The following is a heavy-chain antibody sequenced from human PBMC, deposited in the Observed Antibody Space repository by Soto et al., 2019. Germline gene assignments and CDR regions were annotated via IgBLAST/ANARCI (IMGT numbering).Heavy chain of an antibody. J-gene: IGHJ4*02. CDR1: GFSLSDYY. CDR3: ARVRGDSSGSYYFDY. CDR2: ISSSGSTT. Sequence: GGSLRLSCAASGFSLSDYYMSWIRQAPGEGLEWVSYISSSGSTTHYADSVKGRFTISKDNAKNSVYLQMNSLRAEDTAVYYCARVRGDSSGSYYFDYWGQGTLVTVSS. V-gene: IGHV3-11*01. D-gene: IGHD3-22*01.